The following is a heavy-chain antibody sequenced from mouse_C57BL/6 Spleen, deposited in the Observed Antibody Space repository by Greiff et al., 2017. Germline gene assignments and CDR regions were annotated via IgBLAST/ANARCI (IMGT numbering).Heavy chain of an antibody. CDR3: ARNDLRLAY. CDR2: INPSSGYP. D-gene: IGHD2-4*01. Sequence: QVQLQQSGAELAKPGASVKLSCKASGYTFTSYWMHWVKQRPGQGLEWIGYINPSSGYPKYHQKFKDKATLTADKSSSTAYMQRSSLTYEDSAVXYGARNDLRLAYWGQGTLVTGSA. CDR1: GYTFTSYW. J-gene: IGHJ3*01. V-gene: IGHV1-7*01.